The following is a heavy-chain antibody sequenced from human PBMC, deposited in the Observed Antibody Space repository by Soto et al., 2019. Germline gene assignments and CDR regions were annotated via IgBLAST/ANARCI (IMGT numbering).Heavy chain of an antibody. CDR3: AAATTWNFHFPY. CDR1: GFTISTHG. Sequence: QAQLVESGGGVVQPGTSLRLSCAASGFTISTHGMHWVRQAPGKGLEWLANIWYDGSNKFYAESVKGRFSISNDNSKNTLYLQMSSLRAEYTAVYYCAAATTWNFHFPYWGQGTQVTVSS. D-gene: IGHD1-7*01. J-gene: IGHJ4*02. CDR2: IWYDGSNK. V-gene: IGHV3-33*03.